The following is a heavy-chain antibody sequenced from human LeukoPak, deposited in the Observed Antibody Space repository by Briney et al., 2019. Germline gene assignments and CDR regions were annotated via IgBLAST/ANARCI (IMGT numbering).Heavy chain of an antibody. CDR1: GGSFSGYY. Sequence: SETLSLTCAVCGGSFSGYYWSWIRQPPGKGLEWIGEINHSGSTNYNPSLKSRVTISVDTSKNQFSLKLSSVTAADTAVYYCAREKVGVVPAAYYFDYWGQGTLVTVSS. J-gene: IGHJ4*02. V-gene: IGHV4-34*01. CDR3: AREKVGVVPAAYYFDY. CDR2: INHSGST. D-gene: IGHD2-2*01.